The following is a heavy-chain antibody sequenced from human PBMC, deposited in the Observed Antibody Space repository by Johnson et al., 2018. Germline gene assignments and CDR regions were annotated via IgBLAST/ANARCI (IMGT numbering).Heavy chain of an antibody. Sequence: QVQLQESGPGLVKPSGTLSLTCSVSGVSIRSPYWWSWVRQPPGKGLEWIGQIYNSGSTNYNPSLKRRVTITVAKSNHHFSLKLPSVTAADTAVYFCTRGREVLRFVEWRSNGDSYYYYMDVWGTGTTGTVSS. CDR3: TRGREVLRFVEWRSNGDSYYYYMDV. D-gene: IGHD3-3*01. V-gene: IGHV4-4*02. J-gene: IGHJ6*03. CDR1: GVSIRSPYW. CDR2: IYNSGST.